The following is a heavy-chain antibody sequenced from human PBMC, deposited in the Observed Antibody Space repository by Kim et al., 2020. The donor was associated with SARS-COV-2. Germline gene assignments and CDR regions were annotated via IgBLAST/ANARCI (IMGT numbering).Heavy chain of an antibody. V-gene: IGHV3-66*01. CDR3: ACDYSNYAQAPYYYYYGMDV. D-gene: IGHD4-4*01. CDR1: GFTVSSNY. Sequence: GGSLRLSCAASGFTVSSNYMSWVRQAPGKGLEWVSVIYSGGSTYYADSVKGRFTISRDNSKNTLYLQMNSLRAEDTAVYYCACDYSNYAQAPYYYYYGMDVWGQGTTVTVSS. J-gene: IGHJ6*02. CDR2: IYSGGST.